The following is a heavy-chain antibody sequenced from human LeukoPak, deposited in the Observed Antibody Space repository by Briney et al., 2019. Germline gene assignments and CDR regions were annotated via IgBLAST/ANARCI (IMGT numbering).Heavy chain of an antibody. CDR2: INQDGSEK. CDR1: GFTFSSYA. Sequence: PGGSLRLSCAASGFTFSSYAMSWVRQAPGKGLEWVANINQDGSEKYYVDSVKGRFTISRDNAKNSLYLQMNSLRAEDTAVYYCAREAVLAATSNSDYWGQGTLVTVSS. V-gene: IGHV3-7*01. D-gene: IGHD2-15*01. J-gene: IGHJ4*02. CDR3: AREAVLAATSNSDY.